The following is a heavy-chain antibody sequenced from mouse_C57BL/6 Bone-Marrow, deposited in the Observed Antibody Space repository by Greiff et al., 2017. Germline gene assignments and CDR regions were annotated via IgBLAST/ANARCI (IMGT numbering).Heavy chain of an antibody. J-gene: IGHJ1*03. Sequence: EVHLVESGEGLVKPGGSLKLSCAASGFTFSSYAMSWVRQTPEKRLEWVAYISSGGDYIYYADTVKGRFTISRDNARNTLYLQMSSLKSEDTAMYYCTRPYYDYDGWYFDVWGTGTTVTVSS. CDR2: ISSGGDYI. CDR3: TRPYYDYDGWYFDV. V-gene: IGHV5-9-1*02. D-gene: IGHD2-4*01. CDR1: GFTFSSYA.